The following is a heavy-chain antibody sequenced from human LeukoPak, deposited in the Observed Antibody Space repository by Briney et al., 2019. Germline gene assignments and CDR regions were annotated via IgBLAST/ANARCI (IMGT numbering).Heavy chain of an antibody. J-gene: IGHJ4*02. Sequence: SETLSLTCTVSGVSISSSNSYWGWIRQPPGKGLEWIGSIYYSGHTYYNASLKRQVSISIDTSKNQFSLRLNSVTAADTAVYYCARQTGSGLFILPGGQGTLFTVSS. CDR3: ARQTGSGLFILP. D-gene: IGHD3/OR15-3a*01. V-gene: IGHV4-39*01. CDR1: GVSISSSNSY. CDR2: IYYSGHT.